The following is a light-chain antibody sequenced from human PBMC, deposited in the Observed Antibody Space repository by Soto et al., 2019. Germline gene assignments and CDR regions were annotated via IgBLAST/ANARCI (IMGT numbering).Light chain of an antibody. CDR2: EVI. Sequence: QSALTQPPSASGSPGQSVTISCAGTSSDVGGYNLVSWYQQHPGKAPKLMIYEVIKRPSGVPDRFSGSKSGNTASLTVSGLHAEDEADYYCSSYSGSDNFVVFGGRTKLTVL. J-gene: IGLJ2*01. CDR3: SSYSGSDNFVV. CDR1: SSDVGGYNL. V-gene: IGLV2-8*01.